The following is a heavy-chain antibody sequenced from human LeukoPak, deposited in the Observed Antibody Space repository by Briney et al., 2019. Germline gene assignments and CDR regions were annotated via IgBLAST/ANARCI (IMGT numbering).Heavy chain of an antibody. Sequence: ASVKVSCKASGYTFTIYDINWVRQATGQGLEWMGWMNPNSGNTGYAQKFQGRVTMTRNTSISTAYMELSSLRSEDPAVYYCARDMVRGVIIPLGYWGQGTLVTVSS. V-gene: IGHV1-8*01. D-gene: IGHD3-10*01. CDR1: GYTFTIYD. J-gene: IGHJ4*02. CDR3: ARDMVRGVIIPLGY. CDR2: MNPNSGNT.